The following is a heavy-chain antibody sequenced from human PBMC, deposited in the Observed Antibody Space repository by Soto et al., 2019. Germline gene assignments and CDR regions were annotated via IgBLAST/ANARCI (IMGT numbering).Heavy chain of an antibody. CDR1: GFTFSNAW. J-gene: IGHJ6*02. CDR2: IKSKTDGGTT. Sequence: GGSLRLSCAASGFTFSNAWMNWVRQAPGKGLEWVGRIKSKTDGGTTDYAAPVKGRFTISRDDSKNTLYLQMNSLKTEDTAVYYCTTDSKGSYYIIHYYYYGMDVWGQGTTVTVSS. D-gene: IGHD1-26*01. CDR3: TTDSKGSYYIIHYYYYGMDV. V-gene: IGHV3-15*07.